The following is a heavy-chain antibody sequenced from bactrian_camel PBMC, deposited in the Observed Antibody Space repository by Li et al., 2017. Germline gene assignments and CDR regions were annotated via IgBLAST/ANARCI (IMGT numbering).Heavy chain of an antibody. CDR3: AADRMACLRPSVQLAAYNF. J-gene: IGHJ4*01. CDR1: GSIGGSTS. Sequence: HVQLVESGGGSVQAGGSLRLSCAASGSIGGSTSMGWFRQAPGKEREGVAAIDSEGTTTYADSVKGRFTISPGNATNTVSLQMNGLKPEDTAMYYCAADRMACLRPSVQLAAYNFWGQGTQVTVS. V-gene: IGHV3S53*01. CDR2: IDSEGTT.